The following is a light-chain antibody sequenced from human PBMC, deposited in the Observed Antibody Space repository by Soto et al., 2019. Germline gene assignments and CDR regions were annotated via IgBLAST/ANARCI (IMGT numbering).Light chain of an antibody. CDR1: QSVSSN. Sequence: EIVLTQSPATLFLAPGERATLSCRASQSVSSNLAWYQQKPGQAPRLLIYGASTRATGIPARFSGSGSGTEFTLTISSLQSEDFAVYYCQSYNDWPPMYPFGQGTKLEIK. CDR2: GAS. V-gene: IGKV3-15*01. J-gene: IGKJ2*01. CDR3: QSYNDWPPMYP.